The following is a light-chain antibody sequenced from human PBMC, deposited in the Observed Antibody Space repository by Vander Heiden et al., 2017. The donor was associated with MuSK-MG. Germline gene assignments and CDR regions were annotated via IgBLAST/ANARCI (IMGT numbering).Light chain of an antibody. CDR2: AAS. CDR1: QSISSY. Sequence: DIQMTQSPSPLSASVGDRVPITCRASQSISSYLNWYQQKPGKAPKLLIYAASSLQSGVPSRFSGSGSGTDFTLTISSLQPEDFATYYCQQSDSTPLTFGAGTKVEIK. V-gene: IGKV1-39*01. J-gene: IGKJ4*01. CDR3: QQSDSTPLT.